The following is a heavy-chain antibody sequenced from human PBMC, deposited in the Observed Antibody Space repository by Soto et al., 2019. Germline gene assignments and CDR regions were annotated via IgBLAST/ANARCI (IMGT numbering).Heavy chain of an antibody. CDR3: ARDPRVLRYFDWFPYGMDV. CDR1: GDSVSSNSAA. V-gene: IGHV6-1*01. CDR2: TYYRSKWYN. J-gene: IGHJ6*02. D-gene: IGHD3-9*01. Sequence: PSQTLSLTCAISGDSVSSNSAAWNWIRQSPSRGLEWLGRTYYRSKWYNDYAVSVKSRITINPDTSKNQFSLQLNSVTPEDTAVYYCARDPRVLRYFDWFPYGMDVWGQGTTVTVSS.